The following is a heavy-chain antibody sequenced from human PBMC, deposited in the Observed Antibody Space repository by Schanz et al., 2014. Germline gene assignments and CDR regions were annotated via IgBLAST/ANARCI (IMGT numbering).Heavy chain of an antibody. CDR2: ISGSGGNT. Sequence: EVQLVESGGGLVQPGGSLRLSCSASGFTFRGYAMSWVRQAPGRGLEWVSIISGSGGNTYYADAVRGRFTISRDNFKGALYLQMSSLRAEDTAVYYCARPALWFGDNCFDPWGQGTLVTVSS. CDR3: ARPALWFGDNCFDP. CDR1: GFTFRGYA. D-gene: IGHD3-10*01. J-gene: IGHJ5*02. V-gene: IGHV3-23*04.